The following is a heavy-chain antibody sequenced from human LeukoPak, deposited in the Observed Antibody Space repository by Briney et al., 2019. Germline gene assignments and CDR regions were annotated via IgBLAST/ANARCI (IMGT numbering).Heavy chain of an antibody. V-gene: IGHV1-2*02. CDR2: INPNSGGT. CDR3: ARILGNTYRFDP. D-gene: IGHD4-23*01. J-gene: IGHJ5*02. Sequence: ASVKVSCKASGYTFTGYYMHWVRQAPGQGLEWMGWINPNSGGTNYAQKFQGRVTMTRDTSISTAYMELSRLRSDGTAVYYCARILGNTYRFDPWGQGTLVTVSS. CDR1: GYTFTGYY.